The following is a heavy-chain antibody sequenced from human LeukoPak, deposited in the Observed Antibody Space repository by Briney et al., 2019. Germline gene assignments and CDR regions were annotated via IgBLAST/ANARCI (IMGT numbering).Heavy chain of an antibody. D-gene: IGHD3-10*01. CDR3: ARDYYGSGSYGYFDY. CDR1: GFTFSNCA. CDR2: VSYDGANK. V-gene: IGHV3-30*04. Sequence: GVSLSLSCAASGFTFSNCAMHWVRQAPGKGLEGVAVVSYDGANKYYTDSVKGRFTISRDNSKNTLYLQMNSLRADDTAVYYCARDYYGSGSYGYFDYWGQGTLVTVSS. J-gene: IGHJ4*02.